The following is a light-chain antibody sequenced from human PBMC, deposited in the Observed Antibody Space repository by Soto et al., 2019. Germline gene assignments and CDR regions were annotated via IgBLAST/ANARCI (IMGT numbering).Light chain of an antibody. Sequence: DLQMTQSPSFVSASVGDRVTITCRASQGISRWLAWYQQRPGKAPELLIYGASSLQSGRPSRFSGSGSGTDFALTISSLQTEDFATYYGQQANSFPLSFGQGTRLEIK. CDR3: QQANSFPLS. J-gene: IGKJ5*01. CDR2: GAS. CDR1: QGISRW. V-gene: IGKV1-12*01.